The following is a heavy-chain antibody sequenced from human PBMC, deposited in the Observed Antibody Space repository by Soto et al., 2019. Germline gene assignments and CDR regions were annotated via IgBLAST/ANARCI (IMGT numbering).Heavy chain of an antibody. CDR2: ISYDGSNK. Sequence: GGSLRLSCAASGFTFSSYGMHWVRQAPGKGLEWVAVISYDGSNKYYADSVKGRFTISRDNSKNTLYLQMNSLRAEDTAVYYCAKLPGYYDFWSGLGDRDMDVWGKGTTVTVSS. CDR1: GFTFSSYG. D-gene: IGHD3-3*01. V-gene: IGHV3-30*18. J-gene: IGHJ6*03. CDR3: AKLPGYYDFWSGLGDRDMDV.